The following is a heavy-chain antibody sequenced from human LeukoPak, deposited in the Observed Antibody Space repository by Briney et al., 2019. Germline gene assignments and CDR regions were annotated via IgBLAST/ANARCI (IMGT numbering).Heavy chain of an antibody. CDR2: ISSSSSYI. V-gene: IGHV3-21*01. Sequence: PGGSLRLSCAASGFTFSSYSMNWVRRAPGKGLEWVSSISSSSSYIYYADSVKGRFTISRDNAKNSLYLQMNSLRAEDTAVYYCASQIDNFYMDVWGKGTTVTVSS. CDR1: GFTFSSYS. CDR3: ASQIDNFYMDV. J-gene: IGHJ6*03. D-gene: IGHD3-22*01.